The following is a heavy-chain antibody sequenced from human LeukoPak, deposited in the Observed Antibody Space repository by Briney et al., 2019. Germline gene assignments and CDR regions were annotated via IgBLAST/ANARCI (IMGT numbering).Heavy chain of an antibody. J-gene: IGHJ6*03. V-gene: IGHV4-4*07. CDR2: IYISGSGST. CDR1: GGSISSYY. CDR3: ARDKRVAVAGTYIYYYYMDV. Sequence: NASETLSLTCTVSGGSISSYYWSWIRQPAGKGLEWIGRIYISGSGSTNYNPSPKSRVTMSVDTSKNQFSLKLSSVTAADTAVYYCARDKRVAVAGTYIYYYYMDVWGNGTTVTISS. D-gene: IGHD6-19*01.